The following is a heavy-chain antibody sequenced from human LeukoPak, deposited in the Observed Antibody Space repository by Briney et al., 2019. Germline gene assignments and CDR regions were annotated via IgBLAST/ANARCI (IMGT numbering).Heavy chain of an antibody. CDR3: AKVVRSKKFYYYFMDV. V-gene: IGHV3-23*01. D-gene: IGHD3-10*02. J-gene: IGHJ6*03. Sequence: GGSLRLSCVASGFTYSTYAMTWVRQAPGKGLEWVSSISGSGNSTYFADSVKGRFTISRDNSKSTLYLQMNSLRVEDTAVYYCAKVVRSKKFYYYFMDVWGKGTTIAVS. CDR1: GFTYSTYA. CDR2: ISGSGNST.